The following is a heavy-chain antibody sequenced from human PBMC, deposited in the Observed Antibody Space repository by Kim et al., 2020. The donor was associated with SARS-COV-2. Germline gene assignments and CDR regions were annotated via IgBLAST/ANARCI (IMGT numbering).Heavy chain of an antibody. J-gene: IGHJ4*02. Sequence: SETLSLTCTVSGGSISSYYWSWIRQPPGKGLEWIGYIYYSGSTNYNPSLKSRVTISVDTSKNQFSLKLSSVTAADTAVYYCAISDLISYSSGSDYWGQGTLVTVSS. CDR1: GGSISSYY. V-gene: IGHV4-59*08. D-gene: IGHD6-19*01. CDR3: AISDLISYSSGSDY. CDR2: IYYSGST.